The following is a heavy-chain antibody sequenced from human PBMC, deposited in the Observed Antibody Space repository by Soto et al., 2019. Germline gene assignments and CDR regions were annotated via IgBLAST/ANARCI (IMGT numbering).Heavy chain of an antibody. CDR1: GYTFISFD. D-gene: IGHD4-17*01. V-gene: IGHV1-8*01. J-gene: IGHJ5*02. Sequence: QVQLVQSGAEVKKPGASVKVSCKASGYTFISFDINWVRQATGQGPEWMGWMNPNSGNVGYAQKFRGRVTLTRDTSKSTAYLELSSLNSEDTAVYYCARDYGGNSGWFDPCGQGTLVTVSS. CDR2: MNPNSGNV. CDR3: ARDYGGNSGWFDP.